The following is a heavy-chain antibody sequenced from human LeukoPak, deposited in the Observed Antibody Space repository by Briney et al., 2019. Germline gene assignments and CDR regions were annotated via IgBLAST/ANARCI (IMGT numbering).Heavy chain of an antibody. CDR3: ARAAYCSSTSCPGEGYYYYYMDV. J-gene: IGHJ6*03. D-gene: IGHD2-2*01. CDR1: GFTFSSYS. V-gene: IGHV3-21*01. CDR2: ISSSSSYL. Sequence: GGSLRLSCAAPGFTFSSYSMNWVRQAPGKGLERVSSISSSSSYLYYADSVKGRFTISRDNAKNSLYLQMNSLRAEDTAVYYCARAAYCSSTSCPGEGYYYYYMDVWGKGTTVTVSS.